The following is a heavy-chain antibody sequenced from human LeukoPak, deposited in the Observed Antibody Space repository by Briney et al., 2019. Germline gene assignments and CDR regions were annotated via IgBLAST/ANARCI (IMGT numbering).Heavy chain of an antibody. V-gene: IGHV3-7*04. J-gene: IGHJ4*02. Sequence: GGSLRLSCVASGFPFRRYWMTWVRQAPGEGLEWVANIKQDGSKKSYVDSVKGRFTISRDNAKNSLYLQMNSLRAEDTAIYYCTRVGYIDEGIDYWGQGTLVTVSS. CDR2: IKQDGSKK. CDR3: TRVGYIDEGIDY. CDR1: GFPFRRYW. D-gene: IGHD5-24*01.